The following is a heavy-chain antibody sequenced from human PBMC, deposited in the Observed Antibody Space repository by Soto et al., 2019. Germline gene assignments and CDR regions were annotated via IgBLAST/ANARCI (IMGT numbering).Heavy chain of an antibody. J-gene: IGHJ5*02. CDR2: ISPYNGNT. CDR1: GYMFTYYG. D-gene: IGHD6-19*01. CDR3: AREGSSGWAKWFDP. V-gene: IGHV1-18*04. Sequence: GASVKVSCKASGYMFTYYGISWVRQAIGQGLEWMGWISPYNGNTNYAQKLQGRVTMTTDTSTSTAYMELRSLRSDDTALYYCAREGSSGWAKWFDPWGQGTLVTVSS.